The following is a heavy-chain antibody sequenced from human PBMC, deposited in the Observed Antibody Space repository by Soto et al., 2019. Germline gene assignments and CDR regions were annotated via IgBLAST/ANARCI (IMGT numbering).Heavy chain of an antibody. D-gene: IGHD3-22*01. V-gene: IGHV3-30-3*01. J-gene: IGHJ4*02. CDR2: ISYDGSNK. CDR3: AKDMHPNYYYDTTGPVACFDN. CDR1: GFTFSSYA. Sequence: HPWGSLRLSCAASGFTFSSYAMHWVRQAPGKGLEWVAVISYDGSNKYYADSVKGRFTISRDNSKNTLFLYMNSLRAEDTAVYFCAKDMHPNYYYDTTGPVACFDNWGLGTLVTVSS.